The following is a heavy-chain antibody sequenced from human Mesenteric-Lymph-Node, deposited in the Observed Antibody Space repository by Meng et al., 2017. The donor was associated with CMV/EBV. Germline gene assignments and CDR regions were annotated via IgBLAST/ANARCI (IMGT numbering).Heavy chain of an antibody. Sequence: GESLKISCKGSGYSFTSYWIGWVRQMPGKGLEWMGIIYPGDSDTRYSPSFQGQVTISADKSISTAYLQWSSLRASDTAIYYCARLRDYGDYLFDPWGQGTLVTVSS. V-gene: IGHV5-51*01. D-gene: IGHD4-17*01. CDR1: GYSFTSYW. CDR3: ARLRDYGDYLFDP. J-gene: IGHJ5*02. CDR2: IYPGDSDT.